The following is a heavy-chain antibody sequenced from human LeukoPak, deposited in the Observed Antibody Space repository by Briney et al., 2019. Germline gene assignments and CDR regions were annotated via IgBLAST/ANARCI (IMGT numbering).Heavy chain of an antibody. CDR3: AKDYYDSSGYQRSGY. V-gene: IGHV3-30*02. CDR1: GFTFSSYG. D-gene: IGHD3-22*01. Sequence: GGSLRLSCAASGFTFSSYGMHWVRQAPGTGLEWVAFIRYDGSNKYYADSVKGRFTISRDNSKNTLYLQMNSLTAEGTAVYYCAKDYYDSSGYQRSGYWGQGTLVTVSS. CDR2: IRYDGSNK. J-gene: IGHJ4*02.